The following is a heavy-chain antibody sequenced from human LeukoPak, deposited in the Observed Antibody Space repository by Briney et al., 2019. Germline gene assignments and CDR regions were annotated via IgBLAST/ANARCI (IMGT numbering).Heavy chain of an antibody. Sequence: GGSLRLSCAASGLTFSSYAMSWVRQAPGKGLEWLSGISGSDRSTNYADSVKGRFTISRDNSKNTLYLQMNSLTAEDTAIYSCARSPYKWNYGDYWGQGTLVTVSS. CDR2: ISGSDRST. J-gene: IGHJ4*02. CDR1: GLTFSSYA. D-gene: IGHD1-20*01. CDR3: ARSPYKWNYGDY. V-gene: IGHV3-23*01.